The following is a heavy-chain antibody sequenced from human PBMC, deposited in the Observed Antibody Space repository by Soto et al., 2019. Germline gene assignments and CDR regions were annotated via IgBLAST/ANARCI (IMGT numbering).Heavy chain of an antibody. CDR2: ISSNGDST. CDR1: GFRVSDHS. Sequence: LVESGGGLVHPGESLRLSCEGSGFRVSDHSMNWVRQAPGKGLQWISYISSNGDSTYYADSVKGRFTVSRDNANDALFLQMNSLRDDDTATYYCARLPKGSLVTAWGQGARVTVSS. J-gene: IGHJ4*02. D-gene: IGHD2-21*02. V-gene: IGHV3-48*02. CDR3: ARLPKGSLVTA.